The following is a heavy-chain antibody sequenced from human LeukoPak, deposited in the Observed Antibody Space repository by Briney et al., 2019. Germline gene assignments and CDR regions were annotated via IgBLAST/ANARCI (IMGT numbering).Heavy chain of an antibody. Sequence: GGSQRLSCAASGFTSSSYAMSWVRQAPGKGLEWVSAISGSGGSTYYADSVKGRFTISRDNSKNTLYLQMNSLRAEDTAVYYCAKSPTYDFWSGPSGYWGQGTLVTVSS. CDR1: GFTSSSYA. V-gene: IGHV3-23*01. D-gene: IGHD3-3*01. J-gene: IGHJ4*02. CDR2: ISGSGGST. CDR3: AKSPTYDFWSGPSGY.